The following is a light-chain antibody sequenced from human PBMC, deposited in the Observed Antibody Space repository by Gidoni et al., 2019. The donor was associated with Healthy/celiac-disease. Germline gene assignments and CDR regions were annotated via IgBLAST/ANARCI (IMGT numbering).Light chain of an antibody. J-gene: IGKJ3*01. Sequence: IVLTPSPPPLSLSPGERASLSCRASQSGVSYLAWYQQKPGQGPRLLIYDSATRATGIPARFRGSGSGTDFTLTISSLEPEDFAVYYCQQRSNWPPEITFGPGTKVDIK. V-gene: IGKV3-11*01. CDR1: QSGVSY. CDR3: QQRSNWPPEIT. CDR2: DSA.